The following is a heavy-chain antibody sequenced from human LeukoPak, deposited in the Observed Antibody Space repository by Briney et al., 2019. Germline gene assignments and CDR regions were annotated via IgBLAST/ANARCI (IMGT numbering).Heavy chain of an antibody. V-gene: IGHV3-21*04. J-gene: IGHJ4*02. CDR2: ISSSSSYI. CDR3: AKSTLDCSGGTCYSSPFDY. CDR1: GFTFSSYS. D-gene: IGHD2-15*01. Sequence: GGSLRLSCAASGFTFSSYSMNWVRQAPGKGLEWVSSISSSSSYIYYADSVKGRFTISRDNAKNSLYLQMNSLRAEDTAVYYCAKSTLDCSGGTCYSSPFDYWGQGTLVTVSS.